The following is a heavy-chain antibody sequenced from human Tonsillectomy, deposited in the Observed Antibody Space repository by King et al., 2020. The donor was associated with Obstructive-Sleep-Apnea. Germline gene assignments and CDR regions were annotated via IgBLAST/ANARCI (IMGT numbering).Heavy chain of an antibody. D-gene: IGHD3-10*01. J-gene: IGHJ4*02. CDR2: LSYDGSNK. CDR1: GFTFISYS. V-gene: IGHV3-30-3*01. CDR3: ARGPQLLWFGELLVDY. Sequence: VQLVESGGGVGQPGRSLRLSGAASGFTFISYSMHWVRQAPGKGLEWGTILSYDGSNKYYADPVKGRFTISRDNSKNTLYLQMNSLRAEDTAVYYCARGPQLLWFGELLVDYWGQGTLVTVSS.